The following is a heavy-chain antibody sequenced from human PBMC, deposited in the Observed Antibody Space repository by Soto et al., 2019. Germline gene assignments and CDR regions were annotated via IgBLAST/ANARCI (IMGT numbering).Heavy chain of an antibody. D-gene: IGHD2-21*02. CDR3: ARDGMTTGDT. CDR1: GVSVRSYT. CDR2: VFSSVSA. J-gene: IGHJ4*02. V-gene: IGHV4-4*07. Sequence: PSETLSLTCIVSGVSVRSYTWSWVRQPANKGLEWIGRVFSSVSATYNPSLKSRVSISMDMPENRISLKLDYVTAADAGVYFCARDGMTTGDTWGPGTLVTVSS.